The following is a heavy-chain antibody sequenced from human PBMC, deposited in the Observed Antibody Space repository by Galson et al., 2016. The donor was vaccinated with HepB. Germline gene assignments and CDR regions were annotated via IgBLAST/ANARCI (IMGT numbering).Heavy chain of an antibody. J-gene: IGHJ4*02. V-gene: IGHV3-48*03. CDR3: VREGASNYYFDL. CDR1: GFTFSAYK. CDR2: MEWISYIDHSGSGT. Sequence: SLRLSCAASGFTFSAYKMHWVRQAPGKGLEWVSYMEWISYIDHSGSGTFYADSVRGRFTISSDNAHNSLFLQINSLRADDTAVYYCVREGASNYYFDLWGQGTLVTVTS.